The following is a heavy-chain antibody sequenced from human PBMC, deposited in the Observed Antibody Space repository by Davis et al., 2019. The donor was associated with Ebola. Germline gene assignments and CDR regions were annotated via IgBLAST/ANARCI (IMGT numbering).Heavy chain of an antibody. CDR1: GFTFSTYA. J-gene: IGHJ4*02. CDR2: IDGGDGST. V-gene: IGHV3-23*01. D-gene: IGHD5-24*01. Sequence: GESLKISCTTSGFTFSTYALSWVRQAPGKGLEWVSAIDGGDGSTYYADSVKGRFTISRDNSKNTLYLQMNSLRADDTAVYYCAKDRRGYNSAADYWGQGTLVTVS. CDR3: AKDRRGYNSAADY.